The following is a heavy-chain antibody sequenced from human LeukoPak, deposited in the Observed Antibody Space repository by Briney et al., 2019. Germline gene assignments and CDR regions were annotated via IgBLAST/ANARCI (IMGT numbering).Heavy chain of an antibody. CDR2: ISYDGSNK. J-gene: IGHJ4*02. CDR1: GFTFSSYG. V-gene: IGHV3-30*18. D-gene: IGHD6-19*01. CDR3: AKELGVAGFDY. Sequence: GRSLRLSCAASGFTFSSYGMHWVRQAPGKGLEWVALISYDGSNKYYADSVKGRFTISRDNSKNTLYLQMNSLRAEDTAVYYCAKELGVAGFDYWGQGTLVTVSS.